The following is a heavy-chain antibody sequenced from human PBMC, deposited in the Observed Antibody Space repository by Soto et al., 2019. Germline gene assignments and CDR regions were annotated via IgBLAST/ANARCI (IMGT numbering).Heavy chain of an antibody. CDR2: IYSGGST. D-gene: IGHD3-10*01. V-gene: IGHV3-53*01. CDR3: ARFGEVPTSDAFDI. Sequence: EVQLVESGGGLIQPGGSLSLSCAASGFTVSSNYMSWVRQAPGKGLEWVSVIYSGGSTYYADSVKGRFTISRDNTKNTLYLQMNSLRAEDTAVYYCARFGEVPTSDAFDIWGQGTMVTVSS. CDR1: GFTVSSNY. J-gene: IGHJ3*02.